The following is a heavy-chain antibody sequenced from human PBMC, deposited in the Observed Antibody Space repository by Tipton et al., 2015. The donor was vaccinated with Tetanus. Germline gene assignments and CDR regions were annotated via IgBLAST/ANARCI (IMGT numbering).Heavy chain of an antibody. CDR1: GGSISSYY. Sequence: LRLSCTVSGGSISSYYWNWIRQSPGKGLEWIGYVDYSGTTNYNPSLKSRVSISVDTSKNQFSLKVRSVTSADTAVYYCARTSGYLYSSYWGQGTLVTVSS. V-gene: IGHV4-59*01. D-gene: IGHD3-3*01. CDR2: VDYSGTT. CDR3: ARTSGYLYSSY. J-gene: IGHJ1*01.